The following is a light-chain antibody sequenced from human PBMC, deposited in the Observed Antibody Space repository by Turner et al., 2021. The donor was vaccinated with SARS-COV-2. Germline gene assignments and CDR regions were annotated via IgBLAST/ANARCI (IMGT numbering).Light chain of an antibody. J-gene: IGKJ3*01. V-gene: IGKV3-20*01. CDR2: ATS. CDR1: QNVSRKY. Sequence: ELVLTQSPGTLSLSPGDRATLSCRASQNVSRKYLAWYQQKPGQAPRVLIYATSTRATGVPDRFSGSGFGTDFTLTISRLEPEDFAVYYCQQYADPPMFIFGPGTKVDIK. CDR3: QQYADPPMFI.